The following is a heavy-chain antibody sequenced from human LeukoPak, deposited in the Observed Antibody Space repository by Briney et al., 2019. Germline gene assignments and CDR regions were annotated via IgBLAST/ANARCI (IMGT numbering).Heavy chain of an antibody. CDR1: GGSISSSSYY. Sequence: SETLSLTCTVSGGSISSSSYYWGWIRQPPGKGLEWIGSIYYSGSTYYNPSLKSRVTISVYTSKNQFSLKLSSVTAADTAVYYCARRHCSSTSCYLPKYYFDYWGQGTLVTVSS. J-gene: IGHJ4*02. CDR2: IYYSGST. V-gene: IGHV4-39*07. CDR3: ARRHCSSTSCYLPKYYFDY. D-gene: IGHD2-2*01.